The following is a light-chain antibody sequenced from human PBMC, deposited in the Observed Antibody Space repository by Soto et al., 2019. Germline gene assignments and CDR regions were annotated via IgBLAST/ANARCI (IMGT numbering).Light chain of an antibody. CDR1: SSDVGSYNL. J-gene: IGLJ1*01. V-gene: IGLV2-23*01. Sequence: QSALAQPASVSGSPGQSITISCTGTSSDVGSYNLVSWYQQHPGKAPKLMIYEGSKRPSGVSNRFYGSKSGNTASLTISGLQAEDEADYYCCSYAGSVYVFGTGTKVTVL. CDR3: CSYAGSVYV. CDR2: EGS.